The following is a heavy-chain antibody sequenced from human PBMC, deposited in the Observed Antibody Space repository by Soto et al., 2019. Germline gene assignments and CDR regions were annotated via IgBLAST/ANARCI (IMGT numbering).Heavy chain of an antibody. Sequence: SETLSLTCTVSEGSINWSPDYWGWLRQPPGKEPQWIASVHYTASTYCNPSLKSRVTISVDTSKNQFSLNLRSVTAADTAIYYCGRATPGYPGRAFHIWRQGKMVTVSS. CDR2: VHYTAST. V-gene: IGHV4-39*02. CDR1: EGSINWSPDY. CDR3: GRATPGYPGRAFHI. D-gene: IGHD2-15*01. J-gene: IGHJ3*02.